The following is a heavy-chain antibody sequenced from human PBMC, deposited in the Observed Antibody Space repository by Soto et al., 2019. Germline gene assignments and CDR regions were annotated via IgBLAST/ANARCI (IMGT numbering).Heavy chain of an antibody. CDR2: TYYRSKWYN. CDR3: ARVAAADDNWFDP. CDR1: GDSVSSSSVT. D-gene: IGHD6-13*01. Sequence: PSQTLSLTCAISGDSVSSSSVTWNWIRQSPSRGLEWLGRTYYRSKWYNDYAESVKSRITINPDTSKNQFSLQLNSVTPEDTAVYYCARVAAADDNWFDPWGQGTLVTVSS. V-gene: IGHV6-1*01. J-gene: IGHJ5*02.